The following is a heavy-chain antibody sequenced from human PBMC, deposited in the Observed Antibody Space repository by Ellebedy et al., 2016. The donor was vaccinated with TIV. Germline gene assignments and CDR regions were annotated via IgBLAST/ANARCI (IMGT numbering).Heavy chain of an antibody. CDR3: ARRASYGDYAVQVNPWFDP. V-gene: IGHV3-7*01. D-gene: IGHD4-17*01. CDR1: GFNFRSYW. J-gene: IGHJ5*02. Sequence: PGGSLRLSCAASGFNFRSYWMTWVRQAPGKGLEWVAKIRQEGDEIYYVESVKGRFTIFRDNAKNSLFLQMNSLRVEDTAVYYCARRASYGDYAVQVNPWFDPWGQGTLVTVSS. CDR2: IRQEGDEI.